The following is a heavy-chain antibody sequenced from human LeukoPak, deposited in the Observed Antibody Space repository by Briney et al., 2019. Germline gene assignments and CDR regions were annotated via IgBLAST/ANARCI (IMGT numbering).Heavy chain of an antibody. Sequence: ASVKLSCKSSGYTFTSYGIIWVRQAPGQGLVWMGWISAYNGNTSYAQKLQGRVTMTTETSTSTAYMELRSLRSDDTAVYYCARDVLYSRGPFDYWGQGTLVTVSS. J-gene: IGHJ4*02. CDR1: GYTFTSYG. D-gene: IGHD6-13*01. CDR2: ISAYNGNT. V-gene: IGHV1-18*01. CDR3: ARDVLYSRGPFDY.